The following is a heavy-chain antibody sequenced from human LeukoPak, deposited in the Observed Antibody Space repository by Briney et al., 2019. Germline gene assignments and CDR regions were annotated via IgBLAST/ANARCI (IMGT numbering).Heavy chain of an antibody. V-gene: IGHV3-7*01. J-gene: IGHJ4*02. CDR3: ARTPVGNFDY. Sequence: GGSLRLSCAASGSTFSSYWMSWVRQAPGKGLEWVANIKQDGSEKYYVDSVKGRFTISRDNAKNSLYLQMNSLRAEDTAVYYCARTPVGNFDYWGQGTLVTVSS. D-gene: IGHD1-26*01. CDR1: GSTFSSYW. CDR2: IKQDGSEK.